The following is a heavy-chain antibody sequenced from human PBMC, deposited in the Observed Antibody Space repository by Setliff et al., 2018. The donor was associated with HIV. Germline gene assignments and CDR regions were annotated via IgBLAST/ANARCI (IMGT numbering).Heavy chain of an antibody. CDR1: GGSFSGSY. V-gene: IGHV4-34*01. Sequence: SETLSLTCAVYGGSFSGSYWSWIRQPPGKELEWIGELNYDGVTNHNPSLRSRVTISVDTSRKQWSLRLNSVTAADTAVYYCATTYCRGADCPQMYDYWGQGTLVTVSS. CDR2: LNYDGVT. D-gene: IGHD2-21*02. CDR3: ATTYCRGADCPQMYDY. J-gene: IGHJ4*02.